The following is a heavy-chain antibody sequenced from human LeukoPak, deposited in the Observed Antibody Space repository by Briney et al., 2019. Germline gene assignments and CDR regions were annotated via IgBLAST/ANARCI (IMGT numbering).Heavy chain of an antibody. CDR1: GYTFTGYY. J-gene: IGHJ4*02. CDR3: ARESPSIAAAGRGIDY. CDR2: INPNSGGT. Sequence: ASVKVSCKASGYTFTGYYMHWVRQAPGHGLEWMGWINPNSGGTNYAQKFQGRVTMTRDTSISTAYMELSRLRSDDTAVYYCARESPSIAAAGRGIDYWGQGTLVTVSS. V-gene: IGHV1-2*02. D-gene: IGHD6-13*01.